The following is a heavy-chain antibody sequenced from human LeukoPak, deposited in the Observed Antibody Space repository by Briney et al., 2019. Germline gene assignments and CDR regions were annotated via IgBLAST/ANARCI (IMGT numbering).Heavy chain of an antibody. V-gene: IGHV3-43*01. CDR1: GFTFDDYT. D-gene: IGHD2-15*01. CDR3: AKDNIPGRYCSCGSCYSSYGMDV. CDR2: LSWDGGST. Sequence: GGSLRLYCAASGFTFDDYTMHWVRQAPGKDLEWISLLSWDGGSTYYAYSVKGRFTMSRDNSKNSMYLQMNSLRTEDTALYYSAKDNIPGRYCSCGSCYSSYGMDVWGQGTTVTVSS. J-gene: IGHJ6*02.